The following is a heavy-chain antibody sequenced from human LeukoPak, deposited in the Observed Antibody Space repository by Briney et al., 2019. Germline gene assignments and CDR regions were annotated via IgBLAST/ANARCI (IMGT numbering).Heavy chain of an antibody. D-gene: IGHD6-13*01. V-gene: IGHV3-30*18. CDR2: ISYDGSNK. CDR1: GFIFSMYG. CDR3: WKIQHQLVVAEDL. J-gene: IGHJ5*02. Sequence: PGRSLRLSCAASGFIFSMYGMHWVRQAPGKGLEWVAVISYDGSNKYYGDSVKGRFSISRDNSKNTLYLQMNSLRAEDTAVYYCWKIQHQLVVAEDLWGQGTLVTVSS.